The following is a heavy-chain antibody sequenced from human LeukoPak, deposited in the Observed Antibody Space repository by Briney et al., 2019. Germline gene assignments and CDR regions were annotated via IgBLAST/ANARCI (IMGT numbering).Heavy chain of an antibody. V-gene: IGHV1-2*02. CDR1: GYTFTGYY. Sequence: GASVKVSCKASGYTFTGYYMHWVRQAPGQGLEWMGWINPNSGGTNYAQKFQGRVTMTRDTSISTAYMELSRLGSDDTAVYYCARDSGGSGSLWFDPWGQGTLVTVSS. CDR3: ARDSGGSGSLWFDP. D-gene: IGHD3-10*01. J-gene: IGHJ5*02. CDR2: INPNSGGT.